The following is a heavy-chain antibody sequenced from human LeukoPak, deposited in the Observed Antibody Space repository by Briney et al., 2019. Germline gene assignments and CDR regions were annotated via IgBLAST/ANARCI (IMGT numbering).Heavy chain of an antibody. V-gene: IGHV3-23*01. CDR1: GFTFSSYG. Sequence: PGGSLRLSCAASGFTFSSYGMMWVRQAPGKGLEWVAGISGSSDRTNYAESVRGRLTISRDNAQNTVYLQMNSLRAEDTAVYYCAKEYSGYDLGYFDYWGQGTLVTVSS. CDR2: ISGSSDRT. D-gene: IGHD5-12*01. CDR3: AKEYSGYDLGYFDY. J-gene: IGHJ4*02.